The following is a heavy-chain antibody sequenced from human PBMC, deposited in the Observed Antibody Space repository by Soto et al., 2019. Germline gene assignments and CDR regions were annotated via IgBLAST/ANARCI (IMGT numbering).Heavy chain of an antibody. CDR2: TYYRSKWYN. CDR3: VREQWLVGDYYYGMDV. Sequence: TLSLTCAISGDSVSSNSAAWNWIRQSPLRGLEWLGRTYYRSKWYNDYAVSVKSRITINPDTSRNQFSLQLNSVTSEDTAVYFCVREQWLVGDYYYGMDVWGQGTTVTVSS. D-gene: IGHD6-19*01. CDR1: GDSVSSNSAA. J-gene: IGHJ6*02. V-gene: IGHV6-1*01.